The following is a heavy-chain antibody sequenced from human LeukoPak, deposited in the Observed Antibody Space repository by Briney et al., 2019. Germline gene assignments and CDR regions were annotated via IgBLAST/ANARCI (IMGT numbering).Heavy chain of an antibody. Sequence: SVKVSSKASGGTFSSYSIIWVRQAPGQGLEWMGRIIPILGIANYAQKFQGRVTITADKSTSTAYMELSSLRSEDTAVYYCATRRSDYSSGYVSLGYWGQGTLVTVSS. CDR2: IIPILGIA. V-gene: IGHV1-69*02. J-gene: IGHJ4*02. D-gene: IGHD3-22*01. CDR1: GGTFSSYS. CDR3: ATRRSDYSSGYVSLGY.